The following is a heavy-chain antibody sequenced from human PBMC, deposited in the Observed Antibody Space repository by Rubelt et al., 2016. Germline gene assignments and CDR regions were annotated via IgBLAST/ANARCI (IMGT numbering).Heavy chain of an antibody. V-gene: IGHV3-73*01. CDR1: GFTFSGSA. D-gene: IGHD6-19*01. CDR2: IRSKANSYAT. Sequence: GGSLKLSCAASGFTFSGSAMHWVRQASGKGLEWVGRIRSKANSYATAYAASVKGRFTISRDDSKNTAYLQMNSLRTEDTAVYYCTRHRIAVADYWGQGTLVTVSS. J-gene: IGHJ4*02. CDR3: TRHRIAVADY.